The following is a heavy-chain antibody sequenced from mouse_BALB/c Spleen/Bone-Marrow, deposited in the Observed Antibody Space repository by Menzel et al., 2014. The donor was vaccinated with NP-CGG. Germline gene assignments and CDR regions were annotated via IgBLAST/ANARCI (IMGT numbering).Heavy chain of an antibody. CDR2: ISDGGSYT. CDR1: GFTFSDYY. CDR3: AREMAMDY. V-gene: IGHV5-4*02. J-gene: IGHJ4*01. Sequence: EVNVVEPGGGLVKPGGSLKLSCAASGFTFSDYYMYWVRQTPEKRLEWVATISDGGSYTYYPDSVKGRFTISRDNAKNNLYLQMSSLKSEDTAMYYCAREMAMDYWGQGTSVTASS.